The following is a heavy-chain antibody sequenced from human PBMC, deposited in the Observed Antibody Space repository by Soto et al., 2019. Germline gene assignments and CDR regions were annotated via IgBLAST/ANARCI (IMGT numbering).Heavy chain of an antibody. V-gene: IGHV4-4*02. D-gene: IGHD6-13*01. CDR1: GVSISSHDW. Sequence: QVQLRESGPGLVKPSGTLSLTCAVSGVSISSHDWWTWVRQPPGKGLEWIGESHQSGNTNYNSSLESRVTISGDKSKNQFSLKLTFVTVADTAVYYCATRDSSRFSWGQRTLVTVAS. J-gene: IGHJ5*02. CDR2: SHQSGNT. CDR3: ATRDSSRFS.